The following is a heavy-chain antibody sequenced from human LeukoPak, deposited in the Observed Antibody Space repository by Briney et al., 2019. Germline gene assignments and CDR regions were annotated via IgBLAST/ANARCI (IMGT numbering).Heavy chain of an antibody. Sequence: PSETLSLTCTVSGGSISSYYWSWIRQPPGKGLEWIGYIYYSGSTNYNPSLKSRVTISVDTSKNQLSLKLSSVTAADTAVYYCARLSPNPTYYGSYYYGLDVWGKGTTVTVPS. J-gene: IGHJ6*04. CDR1: GGSISSYY. D-gene: IGHD3-10*01. V-gene: IGHV4-59*08. CDR2: IYYSGST. CDR3: ARLSPNPTYYGSYYYGLDV.